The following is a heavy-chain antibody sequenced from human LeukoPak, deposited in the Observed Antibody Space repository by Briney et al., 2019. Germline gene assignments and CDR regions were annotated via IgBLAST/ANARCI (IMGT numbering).Heavy chain of an antibody. CDR1: GFTFSDYA. Sequence: GGSLRLSCAASGFTFSDYAIAWVRQSPGKGLECLASISYDGSNKYYADSVKGRFTISRDNSKNTLYLQMNSLRGEDTAVYYCARDPIGYCSGGTCYFDYWGQGTLVTVSS. V-gene: IGHV3-30-3*01. J-gene: IGHJ4*02. CDR2: ISYDGSNK. D-gene: IGHD2-15*01. CDR3: ARDPIGYCSGGTCYFDY.